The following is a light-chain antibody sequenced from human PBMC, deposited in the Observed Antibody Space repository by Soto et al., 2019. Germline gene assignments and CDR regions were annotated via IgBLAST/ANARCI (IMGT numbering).Light chain of an antibody. V-gene: IGKV1-39*01. Sequence: DIQMTQSPSSLSASVGDRVTLTCRASQSIDTFLNWYQQRPGKAPKLLISAASSLHSEVPSTFSGSGSGTDFTLTISSLQPEDFATYYCQQSYSIPYTFGQGTKLEIK. CDR2: AAS. J-gene: IGKJ2*01. CDR1: QSIDTF. CDR3: QQSYSIPYT.